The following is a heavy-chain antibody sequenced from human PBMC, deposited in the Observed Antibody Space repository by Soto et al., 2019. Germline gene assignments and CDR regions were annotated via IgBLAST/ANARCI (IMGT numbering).Heavy chain of an antibody. D-gene: IGHD3-10*01. CDR1: GGTFTNYA. V-gene: IGHV1-69*06. J-gene: IGHJ6*02. Sequence: QVELVQSGVEVKKPGSSLKVSCKASGGTFTNYAFNWVRQAPGQGLAWMGGIIPFYDKANYAKKFLGRVTITADKSTTTAYMELSSLTSDDTAVYFCARGYRELYYYAMDVWGRGTPVIVSS. CDR3: ARGYRELYYYAMDV. CDR2: IIPFYDKA.